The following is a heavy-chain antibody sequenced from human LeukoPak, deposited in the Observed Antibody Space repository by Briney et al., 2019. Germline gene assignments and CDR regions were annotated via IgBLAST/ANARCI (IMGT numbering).Heavy chain of an antibody. CDR1: GFTFSRYP. CDR3: ARGLFSGGTYYAY. V-gene: IGHV3-30-3*01. J-gene: IGHJ4*02. D-gene: IGHD1-26*01. CDR2: ISYDGSNK. Sequence: GGSLRLSCAASGFTFSRYPMHWVRQAPGKGLEWVAVISYDGSNKCYADSVKGRFTISRDNSKNTLYLQMNSLRAEDTAVYYCARGLFSGGTYYAYWGQGTLVTVSS.